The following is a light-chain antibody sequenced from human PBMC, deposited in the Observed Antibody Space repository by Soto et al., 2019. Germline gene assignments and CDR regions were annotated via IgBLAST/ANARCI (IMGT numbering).Light chain of an antibody. Sequence: DLQMTQSPSTLSTSVGARVTITCRASQSISSWLAWYQQKPGKAPKLLIYKASSLESGVPSRFSGSGSGTEFTLTISSLQPDDFATYYCQQYDTWYTFGQGTKLEIK. CDR2: KAS. CDR1: QSISSW. CDR3: QQYDTWYT. V-gene: IGKV1-5*03. J-gene: IGKJ2*01.